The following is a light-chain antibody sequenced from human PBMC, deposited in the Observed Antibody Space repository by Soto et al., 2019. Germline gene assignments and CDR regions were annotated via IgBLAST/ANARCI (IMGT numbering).Light chain of an antibody. J-gene: IGKJ5*01. V-gene: IGKV1-33*01. Sequence: DIHMTQSPSSLSASVGDIFTITCQASRDISNYLNWYQQKLGKAPKLLIYDASNLETGVPSRLSGSGSGTDFTFTISSMKPEDIATYYCQQYSHLITFGHGTRLEIK. CDR3: QQYSHLIT. CDR1: RDISNY. CDR2: DAS.